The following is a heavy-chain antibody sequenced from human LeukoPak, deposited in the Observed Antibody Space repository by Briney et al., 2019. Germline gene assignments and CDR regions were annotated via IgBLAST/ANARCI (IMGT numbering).Heavy chain of an antibody. D-gene: IGHD3-10*01. CDR2: FDPEDGEI. J-gene: IGHJ4*02. Sequence: VASVKVSCKVSGDILTELSIHWVRQSPGKGLEWMGGFDPEDGEIVYAQKFQGRVTMTEDTSADTAYMELSSLRSEDTAVYYCATLIWFGELPIESWGQGTLVTVSS. CDR1: GDILTELS. V-gene: IGHV1-24*01. CDR3: ATLIWFGELPIES.